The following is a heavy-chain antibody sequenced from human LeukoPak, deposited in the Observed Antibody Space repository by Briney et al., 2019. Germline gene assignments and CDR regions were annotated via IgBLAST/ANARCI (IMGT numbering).Heavy chain of an antibody. J-gene: IGHJ6*02. Sequence: SVKVSCKASGGTFSSYAISGVRQAPGQGLEWMGGIIPILGIANYAQKFQGRVTITADKSTSTAYMELSSLRSEDTAVYYCARGYYYGSGSSYYYYGMDVWGQGTTVTVSS. V-gene: IGHV1-69*04. CDR1: GGTFSSYA. CDR3: ARGYYYGSGSSYYYYGMDV. CDR2: IIPILGIA. D-gene: IGHD3-10*01.